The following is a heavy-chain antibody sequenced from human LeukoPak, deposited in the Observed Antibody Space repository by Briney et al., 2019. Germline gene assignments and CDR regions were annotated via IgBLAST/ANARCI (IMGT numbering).Heavy chain of an antibody. CDR1: GGSIRTHY. CDR3: ARAVVVPASPRKYNWFDP. V-gene: IGHV4-59*11. D-gene: IGHD2-2*01. Sequence: PSETLSLTCTVSGGSIRTHYWGWIRQPPGRGLEWIAYIYQSGNTNYNPSLKSRVTMSVDTSKNQFSLKLSSVTAADTAVYYCARAVVVPASPRKYNWFDPWGQGTLVTVSS. J-gene: IGHJ5*02. CDR2: IYQSGNT.